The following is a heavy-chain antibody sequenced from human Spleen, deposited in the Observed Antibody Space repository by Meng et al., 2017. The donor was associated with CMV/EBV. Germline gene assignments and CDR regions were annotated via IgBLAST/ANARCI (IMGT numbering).Heavy chain of an antibody. V-gene: IGHV4-31*02. J-gene: IGHJ5*02. D-gene: IGHD1/OR15-1a*01. CDR1: GGSIYSGGYY. CDR2: FYYSGST. CDR3: ARAGKNKLISRWFDP. Sequence: GGSIYSGGYYWSWIRHDPGKGLEWIASFYYSGSTYYNPSLKSRVTILSDMSKNQFSLNLTSVTAADTAVYYCARAGKNKLISRWFDPWGQGTLVTVSS.